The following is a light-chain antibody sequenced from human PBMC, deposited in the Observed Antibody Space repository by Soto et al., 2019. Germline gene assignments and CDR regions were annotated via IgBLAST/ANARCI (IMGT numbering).Light chain of an antibody. J-gene: IGKJ1*01. V-gene: IGKV3D-15*01. Sequence: EIVMTQSPATVSVSPRERATLSCRPSQTVSSNVAWSQQKPGQAHRLLNYGASTRATGIPDRFSGSGSGTDFTLIISRLAPEDFAVYHCQQYDDSMTFGQGTKVDIK. CDR2: GAS. CDR1: QTVSSN. CDR3: QQYDDSMT.